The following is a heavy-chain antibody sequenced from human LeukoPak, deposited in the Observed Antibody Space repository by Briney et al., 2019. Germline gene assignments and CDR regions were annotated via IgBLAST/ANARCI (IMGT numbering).Heavy chain of an antibody. J-gene: IGHJ4*02. CDR3: ARARFGEGGYYFDY. V-gene: IGHV3-21*01. CDR2: ISSSSSYI. CDR1: GFTFSSYS. Sequence: GGSLRLSCAASGFTFSSYSMNWVRQAPGKGLEWVSSISSSSSYIYYADSVKGRFTISRDNAKNSLYLQKNSLIAEDTAVYYCARARFGEGGYYFDYWGQGTLVTVSS. D-gene: IGHD3-10*01.